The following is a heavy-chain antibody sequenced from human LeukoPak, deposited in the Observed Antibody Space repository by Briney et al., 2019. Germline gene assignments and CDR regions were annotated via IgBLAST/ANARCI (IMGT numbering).Heavy chain of an antibody. CDR3: ARRTGYQYYFDY. CDR2: TYYRSKWYN. V-gene: IGHV6-1*01. Sequence: SQTLSLACAISGDSVSSNSAAWNWIRQSPSRGLEWLGRTYYRSKWYNDYAVSVKSRITISPDTSKNQFSLQLNSVTPEDTAVYYCARRTGYQYYFDYWGQGTLVTVSS. D-gene: IGHD3/OR15-3a*01. CDR1: GDSVSSNSAA. J-gene: IGHJ4*02.